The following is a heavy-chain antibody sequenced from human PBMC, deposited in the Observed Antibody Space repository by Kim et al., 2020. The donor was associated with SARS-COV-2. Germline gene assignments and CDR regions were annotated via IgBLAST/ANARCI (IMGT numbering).Heavy chain of an antibody. D-gene: IGHD3-16*01. J-gene: IGHJ3*01. CDR2: VYYSGTT. V-gene: IGHV4-59*01. Sequence: SETLSLTCTVSGGSISHYYWNWIRQSPGKKLEWIAYVYYSGTTNYNPSLTSRATISLDISKKQFSLPLTSVTAAATAVSYCSSDGAEDDAFDVWGQGTLV. CDR3: SSDGAEDDAFDV. CDR1: GGSISHYY.